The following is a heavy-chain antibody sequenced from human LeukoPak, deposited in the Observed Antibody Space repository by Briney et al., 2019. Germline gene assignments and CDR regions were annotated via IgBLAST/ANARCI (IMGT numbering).Heavy chain of an antibody. Sequence: SETLSLTCTVSGGSISSGSYYWSWIRQPPGKGLEWIGSIYHSGSTYYNPSLKSRVTISVDTSKNQFSLKLSSVTAADTAVYYCARDSIAAARELDYWGQGTLVTVSS. J-gene: IGHJ4*02. CDR3: ARDSIAAARELDY. D-gene: IGHD6-13*01. CDR1: GGSISSGSYY. CDR2: IYHSGST. V-gene: IGHV4-39*07.